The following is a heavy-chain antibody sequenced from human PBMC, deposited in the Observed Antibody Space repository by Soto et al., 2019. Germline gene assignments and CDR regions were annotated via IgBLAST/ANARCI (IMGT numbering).Heavy chain of an antibody. CDR3: ARGRVDGGELDL. J-gene: IGHJ4*02. Sequence: VQLVESGGGVVQAGRSLRLSCAASGFTFRTYGMYWVRQAPGKGLEWVAVIWYDASNKYYADSVKGRFTISRDNSANTLYLQMSSLRAEDTAVYYCARGRVDGGELDLWGQGTLVTVSS. CDR2: IWYDASNK. CDR1: GFTFRTYG. V-gene: IGHV3-33*01. D-gene: IGHD1-26*01.